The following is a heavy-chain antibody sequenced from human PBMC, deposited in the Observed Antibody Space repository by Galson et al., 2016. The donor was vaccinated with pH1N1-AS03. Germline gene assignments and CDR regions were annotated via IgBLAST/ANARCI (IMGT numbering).Heavy chain of an antibody. D-gene: IGHD3-3*01. V-gene: IGHV4-38-2*01. CDR3: ARVGKYFDFWSGYSDFDY. CDR2: IYHSGST. Sequence: TLSLTCAVSGYSISSGYYWGWLRQPPGKGLEWIGSIYHSGSTYYNPSLMSRVTISVDTSKNRFSLKVTSVTDADTAVYYCARVGKYFDFWSGYSDFDYWGQGTLVTVSS. CDR1: GYSISSGYY. J-gene: IGHJ4*02.